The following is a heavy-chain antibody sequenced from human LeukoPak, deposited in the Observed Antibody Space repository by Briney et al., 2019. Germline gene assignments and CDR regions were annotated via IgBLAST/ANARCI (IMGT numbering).Heavy chain of an antibody. CDR2: IKQDGSEK. J-gene: IGHJ4*02. Sequence: GGSLRLSCAVSGFTFSSYWMSWVRQAPGKGLEWVANIKQDGSEKYYVDSVKGRFTISRDNSKNTLYLQMNSLRAEDTAVYYCAKESESYDSSGSTFDFWGQGTLVTVSS. V-gene: IGHV3-7*01. CDR3: AKESESYDSSGSTFDF. D-gene: IGHD3-22*01. CDR1: GFTFSSYW.